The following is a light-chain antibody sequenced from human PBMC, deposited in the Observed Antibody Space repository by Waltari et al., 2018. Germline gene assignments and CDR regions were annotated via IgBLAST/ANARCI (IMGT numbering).Light chain of an antibody. J-gene: IGLJ2*01. CDR3: SSYTSSSTMI. CDR2: DVY. Sequence: QSALTQPASVSGSPGQSITISCTGTSSDVGDYNYVSWYQQYPGKVPKLMIFDVYKRPPGVSNRLSGSKSGNTASLTISGLQAEDEADYYCSSYTSSSTMIFGGGTRLTVL. CDR1: SSDVGDYNY. V-gene: IGLV2-14*01.